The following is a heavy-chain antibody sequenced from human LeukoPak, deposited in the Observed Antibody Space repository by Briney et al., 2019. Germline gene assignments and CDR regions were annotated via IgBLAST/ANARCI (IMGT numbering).Heavy chain of an antibody. Sequence: SETLSLTCAVYGGSLSGSSWSWIRQPPGKGLEWIGEVDDTGSTNYNPSLKSRATISADTPKRQFSLTLPSVTAADTAVYYCARRDSGYAPTALQEWGQGTLVTVSA. J-gene: IGHJ1*01. D-gene: IGHD5-12*01. CDR2: VDDTGST. V-gene: IGHV4-34*01. CDR3: ARRDSGYAPTALQE. CDR1: GGSLSGSS.